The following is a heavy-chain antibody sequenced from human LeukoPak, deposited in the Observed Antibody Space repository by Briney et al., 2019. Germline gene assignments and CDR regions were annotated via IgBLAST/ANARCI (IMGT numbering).Heavy chain of an antibody. D-gene: IGHD2-8*02. CDR1: GFTFSSSP. V-gene: IGHV3-30*14. CDR3: AKVDTRGVAAGGDQ. CDR2: ISYNGSSK. Sequence: GRSLRLSCEASGFTFSSSPMHWVRQAPGKGLEWLAVISYNGSSKYYSDSVKGRFTISRDNSKNTLYLQMNRLRPDDTAVYSCAKVDTRGVAAGGDQWGQGTLVTVSS. J-gene: IGHJ4*02.